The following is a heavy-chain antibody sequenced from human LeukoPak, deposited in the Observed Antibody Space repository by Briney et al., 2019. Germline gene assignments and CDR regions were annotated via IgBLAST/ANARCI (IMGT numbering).Heavy chain of an antibody. J-gene: IGHJ4*02. CDR1: GFTFRSYN. CDR3: ATGYTYDYYYFGY. CDR2: ISSSSSYI. V-gene: IGHV3-21*01. Sequence: GGSLRLSCAASGFTFRSYNMNWVRQAPGKGLEWVSSISSSSSYISYADSVKGRFTISRDNAKNSLYLEMNSLRAEDTAVYYCATGYTYDYYYFGYWGQGTLVTVSS. D-gene: IGHD5-18*01.